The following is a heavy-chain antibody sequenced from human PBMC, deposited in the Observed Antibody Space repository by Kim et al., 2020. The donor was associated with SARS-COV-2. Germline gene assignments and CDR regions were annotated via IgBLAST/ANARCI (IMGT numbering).Heavy chain of an antibody. CDR1: GFTFSSYA. CDR3: AKRSPPRTYYFDY. Sequence: GGSLRLSCAASGFTFSSYAMSWVRLAPGKGLEWVSTISNSDGSTYYPDSVKGRFTISRDNSKNTLYLQMNSLRAEDTAVYYCAKRSPPRTYYFDYWGQGTLVTVSS. CDR2: ISNSDGST. J-gene: IGHJ4*02. V-gene: IGHV3-23*01.